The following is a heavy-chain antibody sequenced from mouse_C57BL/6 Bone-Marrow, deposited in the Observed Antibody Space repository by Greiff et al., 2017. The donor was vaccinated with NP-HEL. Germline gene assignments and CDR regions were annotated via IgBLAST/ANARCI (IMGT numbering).Heavy chain of an antibody. CDR2: ISGGGGNT. Sequence: EVMLVESGGGLVKPGGSLKLSCAASGLTFSSYTMSWVRQTPEKRLEWVATISGGGGNTYYPDSVKGRFTISRDNAKNTLYLQMSSLRSEDTALYYCARYGNYGFDYWGQGTTLTVSS. D-gene: IGHD2-10*02. J-gene: IGHJ2*01. CDR1: GLTFSSYT. CDR3: ARYGNYGFDY. V-gene: IGHV5-9*01.